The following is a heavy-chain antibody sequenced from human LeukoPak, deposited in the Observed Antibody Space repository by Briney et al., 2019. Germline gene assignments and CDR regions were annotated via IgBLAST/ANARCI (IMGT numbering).Heavy chain of an antibody. CDR2: ISSSSSYI. D-gene: IGHD3-10*01. Sequence: GGSLRLSCAASGFTFSSYSMNWVRQAPGKGLEWVSSISSSSSYIYYADSVKGRFTISRDNAKNSLYLQMNSLRAEDTAVYYCARVPNYYGSGSSFDYWGQGTLVTVSS. CDR1: GFTFSSYS. J-gene: IGHJ4*02. CDR3: ARVPNYYGSGSSFDY. V-gene: IGHV3-21*01.